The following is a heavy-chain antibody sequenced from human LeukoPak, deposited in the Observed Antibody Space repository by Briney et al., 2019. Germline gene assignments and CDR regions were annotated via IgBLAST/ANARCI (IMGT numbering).Heavy chain of an antibody. CDR2: IYYSGST. V-gene: IGHV4-39*01. J-gene: IGHJ4*02. CDR1: GGSISSSSYY. D-gene: IGHD6-19*01. Sequence: PSETLSLTCTVSGGSISSSSYYWGWIRQPPGKGLEWIGSIYYSGSTYYNPSLKSRVTISVDTSKNQFSLKLSSVTAADTAVYYCARQRGQQWLARGYYFDYWGQGTLVTVSS. CDR3: ARQRGQQWLARGYYFDY.